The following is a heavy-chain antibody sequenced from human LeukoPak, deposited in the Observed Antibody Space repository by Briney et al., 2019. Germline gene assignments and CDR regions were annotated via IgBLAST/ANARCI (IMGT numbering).Heavy chain of an antibody. CDR2: ISSSGSTI. CDR3: ARVGSYGGITFDY. V-gene: IGHV3-48*03. J-gene: IGHJ4*02. D-gene: IGHD4-23*01. Sequence: GGSLRLSCAASGFTFSSYEMNWVRQAPGKGLEWVSYISSSGSTIYYADSVKGRFTISRDNAKNSLYLQMNSLRAEDTAVYYCARVGSYGGITFDYWGQGTLVTVSS. CDR1: GFTFSSYE.